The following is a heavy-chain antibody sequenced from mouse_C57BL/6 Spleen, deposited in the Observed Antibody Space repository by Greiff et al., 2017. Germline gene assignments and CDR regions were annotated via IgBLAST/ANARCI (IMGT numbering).Heavy chain of an antibody. J-gene: IGHJ4*01. CDR2: IHPNSGST. D-gene: IGHD1-1*01. Sequence: QVQLQQPGAELVKPGASVKLSCQASGYTFTSYWMHWVKQRPGQGLEWIGMIHPNSGSTKYNEKFKNKATLTVDKSSSTAYMQLSSLTSEDSAVYYCARITTVLYAMDYWGQGTSVTVSS. CDR3: ARITTVLYAMDY. CDR1: GYTFTSYW. V-gene: IGHV1-64*01.